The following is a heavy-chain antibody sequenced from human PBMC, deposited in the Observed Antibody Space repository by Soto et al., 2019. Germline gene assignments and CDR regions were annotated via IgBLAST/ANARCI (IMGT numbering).Heavy chain of an antibody. Sequence: ASVKVSCKASGYTFTSYAMHWVRQAPGQRLEWMGWINAGNGNTKYSQRFQGRVTITRDTSASTAYMELSSLRSEDTAVYYCAKDYYDSSGYYPPALLFDYWGQGTLVTVSS. CDR3: AKDYYDSSGYYPPALLFDY. CDR1: GYTFTSYA. V-gene: IGHV1-3*01. D-gene: IGHD3-22*01. CDR2: INAGNGNT. J-gene: IGHJ4*02.